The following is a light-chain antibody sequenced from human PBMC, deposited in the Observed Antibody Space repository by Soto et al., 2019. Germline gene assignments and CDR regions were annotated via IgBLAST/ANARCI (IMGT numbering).Light chain of an antibody. CDR1: QSIDRW. CDR3: QQYKTYMYN. J-gene: IGKJ2*01. CDR2: RAS. V-gene: IGKV1-5*03. Sequence: DIQMTQSPSTLSASVGDRVTITCRASQSIDRWLAWYQQKPGNAPKLLIYRASSLESGVPPRFSGSGSGTEFPLTISSLQPDDFATYYCQQYKTYMYNFAQGTKLEIK.